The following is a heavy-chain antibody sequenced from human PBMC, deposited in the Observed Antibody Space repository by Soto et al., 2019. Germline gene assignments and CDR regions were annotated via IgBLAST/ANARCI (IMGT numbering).Heavy chain of an antibody. CDR3: AKGGQWLVPADYYGMDV. Sequence: GGSLRLSCAASGFTFDDYAMHWVRQAPGKGLEWVSGISWNSGSIGYADSVKGRFTISRDNAKNSLYLQMNSLRAEDTALYYCAKGGQWLVPADYYGMDVWGQGTTVTVSS. V-gene: IGHV3-9*01. D-gene: IGHD6-19*01. CDR1: GFTFDDYA. J-gene: IGHJ6*02. CDR2: ISWNSGSI.